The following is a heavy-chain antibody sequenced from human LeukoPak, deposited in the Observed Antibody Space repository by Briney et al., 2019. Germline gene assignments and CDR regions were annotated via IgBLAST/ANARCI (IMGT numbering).Heavy chain of an antibody. CDR1: GGSFSGYY. CDR2: INHSGST. V-gene: IGHV4-34*01. J-gene: IGHJ4*02. D-gene: IGHD3-10*01. Sequence: SETLSLTCAVYGGSFSGYYWSWSRQPPGKGLEWIGEINHSGSTNYNPSLKSRVTISVDTSKNQFSLKLSSVTAADTAVYYCARGITMVRGVLSRPFDYWGQGTLVTVSS. CDR3: ARGITMVRGVLSRPFDY.